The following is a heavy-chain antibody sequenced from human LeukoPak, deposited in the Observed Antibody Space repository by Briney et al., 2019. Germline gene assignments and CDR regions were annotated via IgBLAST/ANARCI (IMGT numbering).Heavy chain of an antibody. CDR1: GFTFTDYA. CDR2: ISWNSGNI. J-gene: IGHJ4*02. Sequence: GGSLRLSCAASGFTFTDYAMHWVRQTPGKGLEWVSGISWNSGNIDYADSVKGRITISRDNAKNSLYLQMNSLRAEDTALYYCAKGRGYNYGYIFGYFDYWGQGTLVTVSS. CDR3: AKGRGYNYGYIFGYFDY. D-gene: IGHD5-18*01. V-gene: IGHV3-9*01.